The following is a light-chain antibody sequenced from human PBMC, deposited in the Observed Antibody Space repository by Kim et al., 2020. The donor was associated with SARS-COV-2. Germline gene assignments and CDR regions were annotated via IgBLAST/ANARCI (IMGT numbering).Light chain of an antibody. CDR2: DDS. CDR3: QVWDSSSDHPGV. J-gene: IGLJ2*01. V-gene: IGLV3-21*03. CDR1: NIGSKS. Sequence: PGKTARITRGGNNIGSKSVHWYQQKPGQAPVLVVYDDSDRPSGIPERFSGSNSGNTATLTISRVEAGDEADYYCQVWDSSSDHPGVFGGGTQLTVL.